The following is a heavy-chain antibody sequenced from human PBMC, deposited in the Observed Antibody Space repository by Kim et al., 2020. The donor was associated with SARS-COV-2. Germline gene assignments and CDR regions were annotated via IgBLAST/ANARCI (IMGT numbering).Heavy chain of an antibody. V-gene: IGHV3-11*04. CDR3: AREGSGYSGYDLYYYYGMDV. Sequence: RFTISRDNAKNSLYLQMNSLRAEDTAVYYCAREGSGYSGYDLYYYYGMDVWGQGTTVTVSS. J-gene: IGHJ6*02. D-gene: IGHD5-12*01.